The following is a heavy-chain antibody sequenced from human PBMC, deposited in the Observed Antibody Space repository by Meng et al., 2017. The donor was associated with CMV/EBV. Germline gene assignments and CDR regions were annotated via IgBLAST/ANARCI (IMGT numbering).Heavy chain of an antibody. J-gene: IGHJ6*02. Sequence: GSLRLSCAASGFTFSSYSMNWVRQAPGKGLEWVSYISSSSSTIYYADSVKGRFTISRDNAKNSLYLQMNSLRAEDTAVYYCARDRYCSSTSCYEYYYYYGMDVWGQGTTVTVSS. CDR2: ISSSSSTI. D-gene: IGHD2-2*01. CDR3: ARDRYCSSTSCYEYYYYYGMDV. V-gene: IGHV3-48*04. CDR1: GFTFSSYS.